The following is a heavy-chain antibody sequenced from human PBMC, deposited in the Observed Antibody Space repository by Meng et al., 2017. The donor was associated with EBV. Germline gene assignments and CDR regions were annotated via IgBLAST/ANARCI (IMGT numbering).Heavy chain of an antibody. V-gene: IGHV1-69*01. D-gene: IGHD3-10*01. CDR3: ASESGRGFTPDY. CDR1: GGTFRSDA. J-gene: IGHJ4*02. Sequence: QVQLLQAGAEVKDPGSSGKVSSRTSGGTFRSDAVSWVRQAPGQGLEWMGGLIPMVGAPHYAQKFQGRVTIIADESTSTHSMELNSLSSEDTAMYYCASESGRGFTPDYWGQGTLVTVSS. CDR2: LIPMVGAP.